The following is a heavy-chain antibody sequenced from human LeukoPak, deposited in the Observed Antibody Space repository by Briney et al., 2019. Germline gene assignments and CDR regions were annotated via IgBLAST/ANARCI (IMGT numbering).Heavy chain of an antibody. D-gene: IGHD3-9*01. J-gene: IGHJ4*02. Sequence: LTLAVRGASIESLYICLIGLSPRKRLEWDGEIHYTGATSYNPALKSRATISTDTSKNQFSLRLSSVTAADTAVYYCARGNILTGYCFDFWGQGALVTVSS. CDR2: IHYTGAT. CDR1: GASIESLY. CDR3: ARGNILTGYCFDF. V-gene: IGHV4-34*01.